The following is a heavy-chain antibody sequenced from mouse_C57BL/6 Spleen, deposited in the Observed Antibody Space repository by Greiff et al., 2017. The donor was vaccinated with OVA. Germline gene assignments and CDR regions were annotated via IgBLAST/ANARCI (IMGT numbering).Heavy chain of an antibody. CDR2: INPSTGGT. V-gene: IGHV1-53*01. J-gene: IGHJ3*01. CDR3: ERGDSSSRGVAY. Sequence: QVQLLQPGADLVKPGASVKLSCTASGYTFTSYGMHWVKQRPGQGLEWIGNINPSTGGTNYNEKFKSKATLSVDNSYSNAYMQLSSLTSEDSAVYYCERGDSSSRGVAYWGQGTLVTVSA. D-gene: IGHD1-1*01. CDR1: GYTFTSYG.